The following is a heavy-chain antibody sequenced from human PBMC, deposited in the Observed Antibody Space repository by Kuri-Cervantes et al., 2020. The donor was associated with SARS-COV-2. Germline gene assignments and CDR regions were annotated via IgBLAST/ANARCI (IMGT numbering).Heavy chain of an antibody. V-gene: IGHV1-18*01. J-gene: IGHJ6*02. CDR3: ASSRSTTIFGVDINYYYGMDV. CDR2: SSVYNGDT. Sequence: ASVKVSCKTSGYTFSKYGITWVRQAPGQGLECMGWSSVYNGDTTYAQNCKGRLTLTTDTSSDTAFMELSSLRSEDTAVYYCASSRSTTIFGVDINYYYGMDVWGQGTTVTVSS. D-gene: IGHD3-3*01. CDR1: GYTFSKYG.